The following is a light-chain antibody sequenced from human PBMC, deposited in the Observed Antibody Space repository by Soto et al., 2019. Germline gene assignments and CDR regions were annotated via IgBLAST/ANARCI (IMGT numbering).Light chain of an antibody. CDR3: QSYDSRLSGFV. V-gene: IGLV1-40*01. CDR1: SSNIGAGFD. CDR2: GNS. Sequence: QSVLTQPPSVSGAPGQRVTISCTGTSSNIGAGFDVHWYQQLPGTAPKLLIYGNSNRPSGVPDRFSGSKSGTSASLAITGLQAKDEADYYYQSYDSRLSGFVFGSGTKVTVL. J-gene: IGLJ1*01.